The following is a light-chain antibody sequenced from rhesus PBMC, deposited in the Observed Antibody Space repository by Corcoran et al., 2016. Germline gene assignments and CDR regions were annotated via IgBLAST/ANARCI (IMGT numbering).Light chain of an antibody. V-gene: IGKV1-33*02. J-gene: IGKJ4*01. CDR1: QGISNA. CDR2: AAS. Sequence: DIQMSQSPSSLSASVGDKVTITCRASQGISNALAWYQQKPGKTPKLLIYAASSLESGVPSRFSGSRYGTYFTLTISSLQPEDCATYYCKQGYSTPLTFGGGTKVELK. CDR3: KQGYSTPLT.